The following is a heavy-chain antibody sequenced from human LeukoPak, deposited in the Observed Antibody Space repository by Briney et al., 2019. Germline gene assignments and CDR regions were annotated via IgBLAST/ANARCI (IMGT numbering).Heavy chain of an antibody. V-gene: IGHV1-8*01. CDR2: MNPNSGNT. Sequence: ASMKVSCKASGYTFSSYDINWVRQATGQGLEWMGWMNPNSGNTGYAQEFQGRVTMTSNTSISTAYMELSSLRSEDTAVYYCARGVQLPAVYSYYGMDVWGQGTTVTVSS. CDR1: GYTFSSYD. CDR3: ARGVQLPAVYSYYGMDV. J-gene: IGHJ6*02. D-gene: IGHD6-6*01.